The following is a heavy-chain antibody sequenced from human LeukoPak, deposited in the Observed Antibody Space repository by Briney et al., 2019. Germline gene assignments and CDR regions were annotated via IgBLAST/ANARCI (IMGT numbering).Heavy chain of an antibody. D-gene: IGHD3-16*02. V-gene: IGHV1-69*04. CDR3: AREPITFGGVIVNPFDY. CDR1: GGTFSSYA. CDR2: IIPILGIA. Sequence: GASVKVSCKASGGTFSSYAISWVRQAPGQGLEWMGRIIPILGIANYAQKFQGRVTITADKSTSTAYMELSSLRSEDTAVYYCAREPITFGGVIVNPFDYWGQGTLVTVSS. J-gene: IGHJ4*02.